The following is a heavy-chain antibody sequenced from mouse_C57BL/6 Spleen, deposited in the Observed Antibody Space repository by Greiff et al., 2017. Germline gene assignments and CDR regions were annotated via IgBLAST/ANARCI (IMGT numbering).Heavy chain of an antibody. Sequence: QVQLKESGAELARPGASVKLSCKASGYTFTSYGISWVKQRTGQGLEWIGEIYPRSGNTYYNEKFKGKATLTADKSSSTAYMELRSLTSEDSAVYFCAREGYYGSSYGWYFDVWGTGTTVTVSS. CDR1: GYTFTSYG. CDR3: AREGYYGSSYGWYFDV. J-gene: IGHJ1*03. V-gene: IGHV1-81*01. D-gene: IGHD1-1*01. CDR2: IYPRSGNT.